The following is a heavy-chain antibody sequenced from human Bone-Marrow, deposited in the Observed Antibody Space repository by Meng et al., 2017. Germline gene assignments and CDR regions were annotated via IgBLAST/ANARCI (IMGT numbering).Heavy chain of an antibody. CDR2: FHHSGTT. CDR1: VASVSSGYW. D-gene: IGHD6-19*01. Sequence: QVPPQESGPGLVKPSGTLSLTCGVSVASVSSGYWWTWVRQPPGKGLEWIGEFHHSGTTNYNPSLRSRVTISVDTSKNQFSLRLTSVTAADTAVYYCAASPGWWRIDSWGQGTLVTVSS. V-gene: IGHV4-4*02. CDR3: AASPGWWRIDS. J-gene: IGHJ4*02.